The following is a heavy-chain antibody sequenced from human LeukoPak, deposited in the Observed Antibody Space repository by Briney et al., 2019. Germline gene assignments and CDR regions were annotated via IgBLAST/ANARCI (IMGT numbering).Heavy chain of an antibody. CDR1: GFTFRGFS. V-gene: IGHV3-7*01. D-gene: IGHD2-2*01. CDR2: MKEDGSEK. Sequence: GGSLRLSCSASGFTFRGFSMSWVRQAPGKGLEWVAKMKEDGSEKFYVDSVKGRFTISRDNGKNSLYLQMNRLRAEDTAVYYCARPRGCGSSRCNNFDYWGQGTLVTVSS. CDR3: ARPRGCGSSRCNNFDY. J-gene: IGHJ4*02.